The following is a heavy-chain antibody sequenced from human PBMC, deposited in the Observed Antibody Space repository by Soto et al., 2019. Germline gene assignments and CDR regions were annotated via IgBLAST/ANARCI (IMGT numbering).Heavy chain of an antibody. Sequence: PWGSLRLSCSASGFTVDDYGMHWVRQAPGKALECVSGFSWNSETIDYADSVKGRFTISRDNAKSSLFLQMNSLRPDDTAFYYCAKDMKWGGMTTIHYFDSWGQGTLVTVSS. J-gene: IGHJ4*02. V-gene: IGHV3-9*01. CDR3: AKDMKWGGMTTIHYFDS. D-gene: IGHD4-17*01. CDR2: FSWNSETI. CDR1: GFTVDDYG.